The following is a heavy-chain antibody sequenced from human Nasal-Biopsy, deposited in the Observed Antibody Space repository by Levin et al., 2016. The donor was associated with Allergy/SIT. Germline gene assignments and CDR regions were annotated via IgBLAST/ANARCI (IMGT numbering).Heavy chain of an antibody. CDR1: EFTFSTSW. CDR2: IKEDGSEK. Sequence: GGSLRLSCEASEFTFSTSWMNWVRQAPGKGLEWVANIKEDGSEKYYVDSVKGRFSISRDNTKNLVFLQMNNLRVEDTAVYYCASPNSFDHWGPGTLVTVSS. D-gene: IGHD1-1*01. CDR3: ASPNSFDH. V-gene: IGHV3-7*03. J-gene: IGHJ4*02.